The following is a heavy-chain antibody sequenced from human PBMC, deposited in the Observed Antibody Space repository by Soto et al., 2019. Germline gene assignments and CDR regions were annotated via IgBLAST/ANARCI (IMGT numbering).Heavy chain of an antibody. CDR2: ISAYNGIT. D-gene: IGHD6-6*01. CDR1: GYTFTSYG. CDR3: AGGSRAPRDRTPIYYSYGMDV. V-gene: IGHV1-18*01. J-gene: IGHJ6*02. Sequence: QVQLVQSGAEVKKPGASVKVSCKASGYTFTSYGISWVRQAPGQGLEWMGWISAYNGITNYAQKLQGRVTMTTDTSTSTAYMELRSLRSDDTAVYYCAGGSRAPRDRTPIYYSYGMDVWGQGTTVTVSS.